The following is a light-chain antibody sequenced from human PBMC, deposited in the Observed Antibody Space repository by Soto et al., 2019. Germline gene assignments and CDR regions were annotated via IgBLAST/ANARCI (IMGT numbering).Light chain of an antibody. V-gene: IGKV1-5*03. CDR1: QSISSW. Sequence: DIQMTQSPSTLPASVGDRVTITCRASQSISSWLAWYQQQPGKAPKLLIYKSSILENGVPPRFTGSGSGTEFTLTISSLQPDDFATYYCQQYNGFSRTFGQGTKVDIK. CDR3: QQYNGFSRT. CDR2: KSS. J-gene: IGKJ1*01.